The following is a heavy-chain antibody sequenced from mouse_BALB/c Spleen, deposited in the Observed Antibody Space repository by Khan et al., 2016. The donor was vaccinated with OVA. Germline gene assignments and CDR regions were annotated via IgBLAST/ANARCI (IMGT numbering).Heavy chain of an antibody. Sequence: EVQLQESGTVLARPGASVKMSCKASGYSFTSYWMHWVNQRPGQGLEWIGAIYPGNSDTSYNQKFKGKAKLTAVPSASTAYMELSSLTTEDGDVYDGADGNYVGWFAYWGQGTLVTVSA. CDR3: ADGNYVGWFAY. CDR2: IYPGNSDT. D-gene: IGHD2-1*01. J-gene: IGHJ3*01. V-gene: IGHV1-5*01. CDR1: GYSFTSYW.